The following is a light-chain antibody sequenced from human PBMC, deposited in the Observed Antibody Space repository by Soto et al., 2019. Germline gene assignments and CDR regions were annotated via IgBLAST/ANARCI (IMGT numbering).Light chain of an antibody. CDR1: SDDIGNFNL. CDR3: CSYAGSRWV. V-gene: IGLV2-23*02. J-gene: IGLJ3*02. CDR2: EVN. Sequence: QRVLTQPASERGYIALLITLSCNRRSDDIGNFNLVSWYQQYPGKAPKLILYEVNKRPLGVSDRFSGSKSGNTASLTISGLQAEDEADYHCCSYAGSRWVFGGGTKVTVL.